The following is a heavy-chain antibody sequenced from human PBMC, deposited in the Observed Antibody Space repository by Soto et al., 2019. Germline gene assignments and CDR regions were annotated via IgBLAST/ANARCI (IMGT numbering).Heavy chain of an antibody. D-gene: IGHD3-3*01. Sequence: QITLKESGPPLVKPTQTLTLTCTFSGFSLSTSGVGVGWIRQPPGKALEWLALIYWNDDKRYSPSLKSRLTITKDTSKNQVVLTMTNMDPVDTATYYCAHRPGRFLEYYFDPWGQGTLVTVSS. CDR1: GFSLSTSGVG. V-gene: IGHV2-5*01. J-gene: IGHJ5*02. CDR3: AHRPGRFLEYYFDP. CDR2: IYWNDDK.